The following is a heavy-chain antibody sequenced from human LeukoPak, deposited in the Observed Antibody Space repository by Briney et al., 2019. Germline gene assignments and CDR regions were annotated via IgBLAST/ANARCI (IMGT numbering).Heavy chain of an antibody. Sequence: KPSETLSLTCRVSGGFISSYYWSWIRQPPGKGLELIGYIYYSGTTKYNPSLKSRVTISLDTSKNQFSLKLSSVTAADTAVYYCARRTGYYNGFDYWGQGTLVTVSP. D-gene: IGHD3-9*01. CDR3: ARRTGYYNGFDY. V-gene: IGHV4-59*01. CDR1: GGFISSYY. CDR2: IYYSGTT. J-gene: IGHJ4*02.